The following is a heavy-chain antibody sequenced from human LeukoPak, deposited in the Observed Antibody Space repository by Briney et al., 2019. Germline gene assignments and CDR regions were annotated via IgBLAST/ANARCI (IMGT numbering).Heavy chain of an antibody. J-gene: IGHJ4*02. CDR3: ATHSSDSSGYYYY. D-gene: IGHD3-22*01. Sequence: ASVKVSCKVSGYTLTELSMHWVRQAPGKGLEWMGGFDPEDGETIYTQKSQGRVTMTEDTSTDTAYMELSGLSSEDTAVYYCATHSSDSSGYYYYWGQGTLVTVSS. CDR1: GYTLTELS. V-gene: IGHV1-24*01. CDR2: FDPEDGET.